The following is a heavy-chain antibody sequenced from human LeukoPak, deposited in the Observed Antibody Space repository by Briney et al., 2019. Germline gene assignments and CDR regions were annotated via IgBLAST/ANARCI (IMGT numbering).Heavy chain of an antibody. Sequence: GGSLRLSCTASGFPFSSYGMHWVRQAPGKGLEWVAFIRYDGSNEYYADSVKGRFTISRENSKNTLYLQMNSLRAEDTAVYYCAKDFTANYDFWSGYPHWGQGTLVTVSS. V-gene: IGHV3-30*02. CDR1: GFPFSSYG. CDR3: AKDFTANYDFWSGYPH. CDR2: IRYDGSNE. D-gene: IGHD3-3*01. J-gene: IGHJ4*02.